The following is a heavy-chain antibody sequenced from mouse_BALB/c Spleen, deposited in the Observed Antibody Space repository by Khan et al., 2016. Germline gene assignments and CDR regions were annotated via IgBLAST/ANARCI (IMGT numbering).Heavy chain of an antibody. CDR3: ARLHYYGYMNY. J-gene: IGHJ2*01. Sequence: EVKLLESGGGLVQPGGSLKLSCAASGFDFSRYWMSWVRQAPGKGLEWIGEINPDSSTINYTPSLKDKFIISRDNAKNTLYLQMSKVRTEDTALYYCARLHYYGYMNYWGQGTTLTVSS. CDR1: GFDFSRYW. V-gene: IGHV4-1*02. CDR2: INPDSSTI. D-gene: IGHD1-2*01.